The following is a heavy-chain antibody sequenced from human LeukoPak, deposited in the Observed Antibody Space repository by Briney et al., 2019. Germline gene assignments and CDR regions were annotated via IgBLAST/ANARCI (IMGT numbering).Heavy chain of an antibody. CDR2: IIPIFGTA. CDR1: GGTFSSYA. Sequence: ASVKVSCKASGGTFSSYAISWVRQAPGQGLEWMGGIIPIFGTANYAQKFQGRVTITTDESTSTAYMELSSLRSEDTAVYYCARSDCSSTSCWPFDYWGQGTLVNVSS. J-gene: IGHJ4*02. V-gene: IGHV1-69*05. CDR3: ARSDCSSTSCWPFDY. D-gene: IGHD2-2*01.